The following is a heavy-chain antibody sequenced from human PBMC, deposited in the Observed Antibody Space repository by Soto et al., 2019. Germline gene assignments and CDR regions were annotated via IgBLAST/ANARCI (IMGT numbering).Heavy chain of an antibody. CDR3: ARDGQIQLWAIQDY. Sequence: EVQLVESGGGSVQPGGSLRVSCVASGFTFSSYWMSWVRQAPGKGLEWVANIKQDGSQRYYVDSVKGRVSISRDNAKNSLYLQMNSLRVEDTAVYYCARDGQIQLWAIQDYWGQGTLVTVSS. V-gene: IGHV3-7*04. CDR1: GFTFSSYW. CDR2: IKQDGSQR. J-gene: IGHJ4*02. D-gene: IGHD5-18*01.